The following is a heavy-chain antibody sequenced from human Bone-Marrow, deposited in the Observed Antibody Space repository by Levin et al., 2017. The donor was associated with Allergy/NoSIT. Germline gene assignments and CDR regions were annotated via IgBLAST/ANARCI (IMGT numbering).Heavy chain of an antibody. J-gene: IGHJ4*02. CDR1: GFTFSSYA. Sequence: PGGSLRLSCAASGFTFSSYAMSWVRQAPGKGLEWVSAISGSGGSTYYADSVKGRFTISRDNSKNTLYLQMNSLRAEDTAVYYCAKDLGSSETYYGSGTPGPFDYWGQGTLVTVSS. V-gene: IGHV3-23*01. CDR3: AKDLGSSETYYGSGTPGPFDY. D-gene: IGHD3-10*01. CDR2: ISGSGGST.